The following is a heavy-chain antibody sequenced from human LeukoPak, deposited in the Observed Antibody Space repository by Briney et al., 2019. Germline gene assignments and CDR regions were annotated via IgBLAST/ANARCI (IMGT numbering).Heavy chain of an antibody. CDR1: GYILTSYA. J-gene: IGHJ3*02. CDR3: ARVVLLWFGELPRPIFDAFDI. Sequence: ASVKVSCKASGYILTSYAMHWVRQAPGQRLEWMGWINAGNGNTKYSQKFQGRVTITRDTSASTAYMELSSLRSEDTAVYYCARVVLLWFGELPRPIFDAFDIWGQGTMVTVSS. CDR2: INAGNGNT. D-gene: IGHD3-10*01. V-gene: IGHV1-3*01.